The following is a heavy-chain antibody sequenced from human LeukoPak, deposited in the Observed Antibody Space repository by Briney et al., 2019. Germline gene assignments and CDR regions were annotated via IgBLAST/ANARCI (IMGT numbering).Heavy chain of an antibody. J-gene: IGHJ4*02. CDR2: ISSSSSYI. D-gene: IGHD1-26*01. Sequence: GGSLRLSCAASGFTFNSYAMSCVRQAPGKGLEWVSSISSSSSYIFYADSVKGRFTISRDNAKNSLYLQMNSLRAEDTAVYYCARGEVVGTTTGVDYWGQGTLGTVSS. V-gene: IGHV3-21*01. CDR1: GFTFNSYA. CDR3: ARGEVVGTTTGVDY.